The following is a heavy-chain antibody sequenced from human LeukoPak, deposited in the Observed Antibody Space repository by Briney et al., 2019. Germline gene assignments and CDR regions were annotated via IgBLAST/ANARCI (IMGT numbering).Heavy chain of an antibody. J-gene: IGHJ4*02. CDR2: IIPIFGTA. V-gene: IGHV1-69*13. CDR3: ARVVIIGGLWVDY. Sequence: ASVKVSCKASGGTFISYAISWVRQAPGQGLEWMGGIIPIFGTANYAQKFQGIVTIPADESTSTAYMELSSLRSEDTAVYYCARVVIIGGLWVDYWGQGTLVTVSS. D-gene: IGHD3-3*01. CDR1: GGTFISYA.